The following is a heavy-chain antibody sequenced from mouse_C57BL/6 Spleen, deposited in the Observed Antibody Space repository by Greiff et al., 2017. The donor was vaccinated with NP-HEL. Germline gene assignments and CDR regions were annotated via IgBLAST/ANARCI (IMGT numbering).Heavy chain of an antibody. D-gene: IGHD2-2*01. CDR3: ARLRNGYDAGAWFAY. V-gene: IGHV1-54*01. Sequence: VQLQQSGAELVRPGTSVKVSCKASGYAFTNYLIEWVKQRPGQGLEWIGVINPGSGGTNYNEKFKGKATLTADKSSSTAYMQFSSLTSEDSAVYFCARLRNGYDAGAWFAYWGQGPLVTVSA. CDR1: GYAFTNYL. J-gene: IGHJ3*01. CDR2: INPGSGGT.